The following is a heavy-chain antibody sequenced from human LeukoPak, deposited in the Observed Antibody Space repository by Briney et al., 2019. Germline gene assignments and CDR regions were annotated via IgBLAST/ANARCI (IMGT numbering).Heavy chain of an antibody. CDR1: GASITTYY. D-gene: IGHD6-6*01. Sequence: SETLSLTCTVSGASITTYYWTWIRQPPGKGLEWMGDIYHSGSTNYNPSLKSRVTISLDTSRNQFSLRLSSVTAAATAVYFCAREYSTSSEGDYFDYWGQGSLVTVSS. J-gene: IGHJ4*02. V-gene: IGHV4-59*01. CDR2: IYHSGST. CDR3: AREYSTSSEGDYFDY.